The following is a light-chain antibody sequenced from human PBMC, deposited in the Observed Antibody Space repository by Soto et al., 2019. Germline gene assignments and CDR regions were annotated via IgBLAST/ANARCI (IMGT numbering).Light chain of an antibody. J-gene: IGLJ1*01. CDR3: CSSAPESTYV. V-gene: IGLV2-23*01. Sequence: QCALAQPASVSGSPGQSITISCTGTSNDVGAYDSVSWYQQHPHKAPQVIIYRGTQRPSGASNRFSASTSGNAASLTISGLQADDEADYFCCSSAPESTYVCGTGTKVTVL. CDR2: RGT. CDR1: SNDVGAYDS.